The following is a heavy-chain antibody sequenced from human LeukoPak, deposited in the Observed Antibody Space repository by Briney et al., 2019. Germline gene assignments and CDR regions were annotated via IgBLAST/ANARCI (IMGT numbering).Heavy chain of an antibody. CDR2: INHSGST. CDR1: GGSFSGYY. J-gene: IGHJ4*02. Sequence: SETLSLTCAVYGGSFSGYYWSWIRQPPGKGLEWIGEINHSGSTNYNPSLESRVTISVDTSKNQFSLKLSSVTAADTAVYYCARGRIAARGIDYWGQGTLVTVSS. CDR3: ARGRIAARGIDY. D-gene: IGHD6-6*01. V-gene: IGHV4-34*01.